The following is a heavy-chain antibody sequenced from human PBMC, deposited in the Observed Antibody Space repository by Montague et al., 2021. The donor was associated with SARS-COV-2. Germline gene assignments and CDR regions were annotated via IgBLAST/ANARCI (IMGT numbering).Heavy chain of an antibody. J-gene: IGHJ5*02. V-gene: IGHV3-74*01. D-gene: IGHD3-9*01. CDR3: ATDRTVAPGYGFDP. Sequence: SLRLSRAASGFTFSSHCMHWVRQLPGKGLLWVSRINTDGTITNYADSVKGRFTISRDNAKNSMYLQMNSLRVEDTAVYYCATDRTVAPGYGFDPWGQGTLVTVSS. CDR1: GFTFSSHC. CDR2: INTDGTIT.